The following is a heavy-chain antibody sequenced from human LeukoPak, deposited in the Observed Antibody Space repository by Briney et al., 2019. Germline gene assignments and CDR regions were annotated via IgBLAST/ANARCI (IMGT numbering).Heavy chain of an antibody. V-gene: IGHV5-10-1*01. CDR1: GYSFTSNW. CDR3: ARAGGYSSSWTFDY. J-gene: IGHJ4*02. Sequence: KPGESLKISCKGSGYSFTSNWISGGRQMPGKGLEWRGRIDPSDSYTNYSPSFQGHVTISADKSISTAYLQWSSLKASDTAMYYCARAGGYSSSWTFDYWGQGTLVTVSS. CDR2: IDPSDSYT. D-gene: IGHD6-13*01.